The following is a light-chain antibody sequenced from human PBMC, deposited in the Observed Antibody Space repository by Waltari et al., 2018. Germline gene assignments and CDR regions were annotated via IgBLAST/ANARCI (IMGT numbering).Light chain of an antibody. CDR1: RSDGGGYNY. J-gene: IGLJ1*01. CDR3: SSYTSSSTQV. Sequence: SARTQPASVSGSPGQSITIPCTGTRSDGGGYNYVSWYQQQPGKAPKLMIYEVSNRPSGVSNRFSGSKSGNTASLTISGLQAEDEADYYCSSYTSSSTQVFGTGTKVTVL. CDR2: EVS. V-gene: IGLV2-14*01.